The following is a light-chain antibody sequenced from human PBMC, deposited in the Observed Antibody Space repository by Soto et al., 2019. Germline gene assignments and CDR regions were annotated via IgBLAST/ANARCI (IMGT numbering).Light chain of an antibody. Sequence: EIVLTQSPATLSLSPGDRATLSCRASHSVSSYLAWYQQRPGQAPRLLIYDVSNRATGIPARFSGSGSGTDFNLTISSLQPEDFATYFCLQDYNFPWTFGQGTKVEV. CDR2: DVS. CDR3: LQDYNFPWT. J-gene: IGKJ1*01. V-gene: IGKV3-11*01. CDR1: HSVSSY.